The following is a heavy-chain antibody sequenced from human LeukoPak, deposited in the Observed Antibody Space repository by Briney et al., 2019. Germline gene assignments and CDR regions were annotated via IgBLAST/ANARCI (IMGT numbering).Heavy chain of an antibody. J-gene: IGHJ3*02. CDR3: ATETHHRKDAFDI. D-gene: IGHD1-14*01. V-gene: IGHV1-2*02. CDR2: INPNSGGT. Sequence: GASVKVSCKASGYTFTGYYMHWVRQAPGQGLEWMGWINPNSGGTNYAQKFQGRVTMTRDTSISTAYMELSRLRSDDTAVYYCATETHHRKDAFDIWGQGTMVTVSS. CDR1: GYTFTGYY.